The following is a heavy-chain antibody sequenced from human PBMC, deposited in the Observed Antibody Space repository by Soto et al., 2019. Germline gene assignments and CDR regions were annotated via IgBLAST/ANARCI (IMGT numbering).Heavy chain of an antibody. D-gene: IGHD2-8*01. CDR1: GFTFSTYA. V-gene: IGHV3-23*01. CDR3: AKYATLSRDAFDV. Sequence: PGGSLRLSCAASGFTFSTYAMTWVRQAPGKGLEWVSTISSNSISIYYADSVKGRFTISRDISRNILFLQMNALRAEDTAVYSCAKYATLSRDAFDVWGQGTKVTVSS. J-gene: IGHJ3*01. CDR2: ISSNSISI.